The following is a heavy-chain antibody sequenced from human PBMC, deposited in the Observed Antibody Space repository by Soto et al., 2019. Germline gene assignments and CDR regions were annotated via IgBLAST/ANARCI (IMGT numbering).Heavy chain of an antibody. J-gene: IGHJ4*02. CDR3: AKDQSHPRVWDHTLTRGGEYYFDY. CDR2: ISGSGGST. V-gene: IGHV3-23*01. CDR1: GFTFSSYA. D-gene: IGHD3-16*01. Sequence: GGSLRLSCAASGFTFSSYAMSWVRQAPGKGLEWVSAISGSGGSTYYADSVKGRFTISRDNSKNTLYLQMNSRRAEDTAVYYCAKDQSHPRVWDHTLTRGGEYYFDYWGQGTLVTVSS.